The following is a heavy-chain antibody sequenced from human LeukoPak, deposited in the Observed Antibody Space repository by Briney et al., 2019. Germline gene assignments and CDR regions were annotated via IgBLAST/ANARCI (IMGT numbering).Heavy chain of an antibody. Sequence: GESLKISCKGSGYSFSNYWIGWVRQMPGKGLEWMGIIYPGDSDTRYNPSFQDQVTISADKSISTAYLQWTSLKASDTAIYYCARHAPYGPNSFPQYMDVWGKGTTVTVSS. V-gene: IGHV5-51*01. CDR3: ARHAPYGPNSFPQYMDV. D-gene: IGHD3-10*01. J-gene: IGHJ6*03. CDR2: IYPGDSDT. CDR1: GYSFSNYW.